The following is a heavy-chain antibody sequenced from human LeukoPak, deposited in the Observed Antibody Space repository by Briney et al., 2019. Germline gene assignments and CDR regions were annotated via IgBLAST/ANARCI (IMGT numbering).Heavy chain of an antibody. V-gene: IGHV1-2*02. CDR3: ARGRLQLLLGADFFYYMDV. Sequence: ASVKVSCKASGYTFTGYYMHWVRQAPGQGLEWMGWINPNSGGTNYAQKFRGRVTITADKSTSTAYMELSSLTSEDTAVYYCARGRLQLLLGADFFYYMDVWGKGTTVIISS. CDR1: GYTFTGYY. D-gene: IGHD5-18*01. J-gene: IGHJ6*03. CDR2: INPNSGGT.